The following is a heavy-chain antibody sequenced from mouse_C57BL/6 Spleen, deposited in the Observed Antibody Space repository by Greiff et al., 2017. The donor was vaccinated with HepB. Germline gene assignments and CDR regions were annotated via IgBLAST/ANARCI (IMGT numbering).Heavy chain of an antibody. J-gene: IGHJ3*01. Sequence: EVQRVESGPGLVKPSQSLSLTCSVTGYSITSGYYWNWIRQFPGNKLEWMGYISYDGSNNYNPSLKNRISITRDTSKNQFFLKLNSVTTEDTATYYCARKGIYYDYDGRFAYWGQGTLVTVSA. D-gene: IGHD2-4*01. V-gene: IGHV3-6*01. CDR1: GYSITSGYY. CDR2: ISYDGSN. CDR3: ARKGIYYDYDGRFAY.